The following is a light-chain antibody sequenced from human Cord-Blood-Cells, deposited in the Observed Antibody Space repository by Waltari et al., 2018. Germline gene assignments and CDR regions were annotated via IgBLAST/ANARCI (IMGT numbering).Light chain of an antibody. V-gene: IGKV1-8*01. J-gene: IGKJ3*01. CDR3: QQYYSYPFT. Sequence: AIRMTQSPSSLSASTGDRVTITCRASQGISSYLAWYQQKPGKAPKLLIYAASTLQSGVPSRFSGSGSGTDFILTISCLQSEDFATYYCQQYYSYPFTFGPGTKVDIE. CDR2: AAS. CDR1: QGISSY.